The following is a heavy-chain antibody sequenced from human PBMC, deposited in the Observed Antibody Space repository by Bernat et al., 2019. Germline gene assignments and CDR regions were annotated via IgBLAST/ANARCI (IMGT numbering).Heavy chain of an antibody. Sequence: EVQLVESGGGLVKPGGSLRLSCAASGFTFSNAWMSWVRQAPGKGLEWVGRNKSKTDGGTTDYAAPVKGRFTISRDNSKNTMYLQMNSLKTEDTAVYYCTTEGPFYWGQGTLVTVSS. CDR1: GFTFSNAW. V-gene: IGHV3-15*01. CDR2: NKSKTDGGTT. J-gene: IGHJ4*02. CDR3: TTEGPFY.